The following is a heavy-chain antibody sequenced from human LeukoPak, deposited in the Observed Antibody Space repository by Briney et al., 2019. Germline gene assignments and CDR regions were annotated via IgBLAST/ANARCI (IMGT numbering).Heavy chain of an antibody. CDR1: GGSISSYY. CDR3: AGYSGSYSLDY. V-gene: IGHV4-4*07. D-gene: IGHD1-26*01. CDR2: IYTSGST. J-gene: IGHJ4*02. Sequence: SETLTLTCTVSGGSISSYYWSWIRQPAGKGLEWIGRIYTSGSTNYNPSLKSRVTMSVDTSKYQFSLKLSSVTAADTAVYYCAGYSGSYSLDYWGQGTLVTVSS.